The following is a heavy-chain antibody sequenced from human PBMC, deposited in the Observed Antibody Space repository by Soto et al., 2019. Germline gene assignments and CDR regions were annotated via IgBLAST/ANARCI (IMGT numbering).Heavy chain of an antibody. J-gene: IGHJ4*02. CDR2: IWYDGSNK. CDR1: GFTFSSYG. CDR3: ARTPYCSSTNCPPDFDY. Sequence: LRLSCAASGFTFSSYGMHWVRQAPGKGLEWVAVIWYDGSNKYYADSVKGRFTISRDNSKNTLYLQMNSLRAEDTAVYYCARTPYCSSTNCPPDFDYWGQGTLVTVS. V-gene: IGHV3-33*01. D-gene: IGHD2-2*01.